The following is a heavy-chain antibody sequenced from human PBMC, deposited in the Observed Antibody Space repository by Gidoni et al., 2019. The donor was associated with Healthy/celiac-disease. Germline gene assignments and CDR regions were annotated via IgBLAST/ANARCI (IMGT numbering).Heavy chain of an antibody. CDR2: KKQDGSEK. Sequence: EVQLVESGGGLVQPGGSLRLSCAASVFTFSSYWMSWVRQAPGKGLEWVANKKQDGSEKYYGDSVKGRFTISRDNAKNSLYLQMNSLRAEDTAVYYCARDPAGRLEWFLYYFDYWGQGTLVTVSS. CDR1: VFTFSSYW. J-gene: IGHJ4*02. CDR3: ARDPAGRLEWFLYYFDY. V-gene: IGHV3-7*03. D-gene: IGHD3-3*01.